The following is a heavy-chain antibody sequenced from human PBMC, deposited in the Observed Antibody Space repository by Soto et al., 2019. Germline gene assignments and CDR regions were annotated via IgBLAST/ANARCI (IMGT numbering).Heavy chain of an antibody. D-gene: IGHD2-2*01. CDR3: ARGGGSPYHDHEFDY. CDR1: GVSTSNHY. V-gene: IGHV4-59*11. Sequence: PSETLSLTCSVSGVSTSNHYWTWIRKPPGQGPEWIGCIYYRGTTNYNASFNSRVTISLDTSKNQFSLKLTSVTTADTAVYYCARGGGSPYHDHEFDYWGQGILVTVSS. CDR2: IYYRGTT. J-gene: IGHJ4*02.